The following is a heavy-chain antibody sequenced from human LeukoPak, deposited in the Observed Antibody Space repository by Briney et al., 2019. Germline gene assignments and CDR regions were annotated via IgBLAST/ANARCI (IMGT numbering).Heavy chain of an antibody. Sequence: SETLSLTCTVSGGSINTYYWSWIRQPPGKGLEWIGYIYYSGSTNYNPSLKSRVTISIDTSKIQFSLKLTSVTAADTAVYYCAREHYTSGWYIRDWGQGTRVTVSS. V-gene: IGHV4-59*01. CDR3: AREHYTSGWYIRD. J-gene: IGHJ4*02. CDR2: IYYSGST. CDR1: GGSINTYY. D-gene: IGHD6-19*01.